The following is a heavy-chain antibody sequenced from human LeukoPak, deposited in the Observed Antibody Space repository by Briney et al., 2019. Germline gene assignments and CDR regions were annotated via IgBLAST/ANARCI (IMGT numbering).Heavy chain of an antibody. CDR3: ARDYYDSSGYQYHDY. CDR1: GGSTSSGDYY. Sequence: SETLSLTCTVSGGSTSSGDYYWSWIRQPPGKGLEWIGYIYYSGCTYYNPSLKSRVTISVDTSKNQFSLKLSSVTAADTAVYYCARDYYDSSGYQYHDYWGQGTLVTVSS. CDR2: IYYSGCT. V-gene: IGHV4-30-4*01. J-gene: IGHJ4*02. D-gene: IGHD3-22*01.